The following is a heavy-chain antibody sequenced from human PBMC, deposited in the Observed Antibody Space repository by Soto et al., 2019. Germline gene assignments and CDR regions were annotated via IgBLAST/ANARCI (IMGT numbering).Heavy chain of an antibody. CDR2: ISYDGSNK. V-gene: IGHV3-30*18. CDR1: GFTFSSYG. D-gene: IGHD2-2*01. CDR3: AKDWGYCINTSCYRWGMDV. Sequence: QVQLVESGGGVVQPGRSLRLSCAASGFTFSSYGMHWVRQAPGKGLEWVAVISYDGSNKYYADSVKGRFTISRDNSKNTLYLQMNSLRAEDTALYYCAKDWGYCINTSCYRWGMDVWGQGTTVTVSS. J-gene: IGHJ6*02.